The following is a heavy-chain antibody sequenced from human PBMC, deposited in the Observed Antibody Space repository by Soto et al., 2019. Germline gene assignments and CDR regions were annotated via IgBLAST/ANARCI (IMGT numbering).Heavy chain of an antibody. J-gene: IGHJ6*02. CDR3: ARDKFRRGMDV. V-gene: IGHV1-2*02. CDR1: GGTFSSYS. CDR2: INPICGGA. Sequence: ASVKVSCKASGGTFSSYSISWVRQAPGQGLEWMGWINPICGGANYAQKFQGRVTITRDTSISTAYMELSRLRSDDTAVYYCARDKFRRGMDVWGQGTTVTVSS.